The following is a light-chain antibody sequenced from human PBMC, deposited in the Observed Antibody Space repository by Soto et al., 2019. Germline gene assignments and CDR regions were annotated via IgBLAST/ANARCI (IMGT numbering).Light chain of an antibody. CDR2: GAS. CDR3: QQLERSPST. Sequence: EILLTQSPGTLSLSPGERATLSCRASQSVSSSYLAWYQQKPGQAPRLLIYGASSRATGIPERFSGSGYGTDLTITISSLQNEDFATYYCQQLERSPSTFGGGTKVDIK. CDR1: QSVSSSY. J-gene: IGKJ4*01. V-gene: IGKV3-20*01.